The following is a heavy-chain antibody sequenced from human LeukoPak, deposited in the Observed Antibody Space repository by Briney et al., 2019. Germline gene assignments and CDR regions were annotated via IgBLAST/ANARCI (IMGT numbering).Heavy chain of an antibody. J-gene: IGHJ5*02. V-gene: IGHV1-18*01. CDR1: GYTFTSYG. CDR2: ISAYNGNT. D-gene: IGHD2-15*01. CDR3: ARGGRYCSGGSCYWFDP. Sequence: ASVKVSCKASGYTFTSYGISWVRQAPGQGLEWMGWISAYNGNTNYAQKLQGRVTMTTDTSTSTACMELRSLRSDDTAVYYCARGGRYCSGGSCYWFDPWGQGTLVTVSS.